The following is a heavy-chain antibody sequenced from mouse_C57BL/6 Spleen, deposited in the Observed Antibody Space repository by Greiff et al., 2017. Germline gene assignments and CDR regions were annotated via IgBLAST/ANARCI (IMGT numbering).Heavy chain of an antibody. V-gene: IGHV5-6*01. CDR1: GFTFSSYG. J-gene: IGHJ4*01. CDR3: ARPVPEDYAVDY. CDR2: ISSGGSYT. Sequence: EVKLMESGGDLVKPGGSLKLSCAASGFTFSSYGMSWVRQTPDKRLEWVATISSGGSYTYYPDSVKGRFTISRDNAKNTLYLQMSSLKSEDTAMYYCARPVPEDYAVDYWGQGTSVTVSS.